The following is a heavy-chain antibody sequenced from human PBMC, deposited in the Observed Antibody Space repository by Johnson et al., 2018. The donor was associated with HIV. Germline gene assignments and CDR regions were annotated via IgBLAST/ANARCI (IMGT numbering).Heavy chain of an antibody. Sequence: VQLVESGGGLVQPGGSLRLSCAASGFTFSSYAMSWVRQAPGKGLEWVSGISGSGGRTYYADSVKGRFPISRDNSKNSLYLKMNRLRAEDTALYYCARRDGFDYGNALDIWGQGTMVTVSS. CDR1: GFTFSSYA. V-gene: IGHV3-23*04. J-gene: IGHJ3*02. CDR2: ISGSGGRT. CDR3: ARRDGFDYGNALDI. D-gene: IGHD5-12*01.